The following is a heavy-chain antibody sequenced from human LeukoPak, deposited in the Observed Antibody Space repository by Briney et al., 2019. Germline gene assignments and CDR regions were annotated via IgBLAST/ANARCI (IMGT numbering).Heavy chain of an antibody. CDR2: IDPGDSDT. CDR3: ATLGDGYNWFDY. V-gene: IGHV5-51*01. CDR1: GYRFTTQW. Sequence: GESLKISCKGSGYRFTTQWIGWVRQMSGKGLEWMGSIDPGDSDTRYSPSFQGQVIISVDKSISTAYLQWSSLKASDTAMYFCATLGDGYNWFDYWGQGTLVTVSS. D-gene: IGHD5-24*01. J-gene: IGHJ4*02.